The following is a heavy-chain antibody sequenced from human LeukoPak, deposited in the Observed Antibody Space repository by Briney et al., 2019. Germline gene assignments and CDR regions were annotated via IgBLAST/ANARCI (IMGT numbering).Heavy chain of an antibody. CDR3: VQSGGMDV. CDR1: GFTFSRFS. J-gene: IGHJ6*02. CDR2: INNDGTGT. V-gene: IGHV3-74*01. Sequence: GGSLRLSCAASGFTFSRFSMHWVREAPGKGLLWVSRINNDGTGTNYADSVKGRFTISGDNAKNTLYLQMNSLRAEDTAVYYCVQSGGMDVWGQGTTVTVSS.